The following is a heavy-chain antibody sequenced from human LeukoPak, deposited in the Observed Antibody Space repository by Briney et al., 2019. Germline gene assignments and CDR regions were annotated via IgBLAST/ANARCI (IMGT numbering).Heavy chain of an antibody. Sequence: SETLSLTCTVSGGSISSYYWSWIRQPPGKGLEWTGYIYYSGSTNYNPSLKSRVTISVDTSKNQFSLKLSSVTAADTAVYYCARERWGRYGMDVWGQGTTVTVSS. V-gene: IGHV4-59*01. CDR1: GGSISSYY. CDR3: ARERWGRYGMDV. D-gene: IGHD3-16*01. CDR2: IYYSGST. J-gene: IGHJ6*02.